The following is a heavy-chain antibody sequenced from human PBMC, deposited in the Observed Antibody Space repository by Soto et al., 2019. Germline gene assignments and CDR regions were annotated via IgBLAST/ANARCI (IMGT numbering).Heavy chain of an antibody. V-gene: IGHV1-3*01. D-gene: IGHD2-2*01. CDR1: GYTFTSYA. J-gene: IGHJ5*02. CDR3: AGGGRRLPAANNWFDP. CDR2: INAGNGNT. Sequence: QVQLVQSGAEVKKPGASVKVSCKASGYTFTSYAMHWVRQAPGQRLEWMGWINAGNGNTKYSQKFQGRVTITRDTSASTAYMELSSLRSEDTAVYYCAGGGRRLPAANNWFDPWGQGTLVTVSS.